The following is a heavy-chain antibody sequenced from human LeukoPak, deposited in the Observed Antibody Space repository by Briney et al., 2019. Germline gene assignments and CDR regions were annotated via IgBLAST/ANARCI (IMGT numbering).Heavy chain of an antibody. Sequence: GGSLRLSCAASGFTFSSYGMHWVRQAPGKGLEWVAFIRYDGSNKYYADSVKGRFTISRDNSKNTLYLQMNSLRAEDTAVYYCAKVGSLYSSGWYNYYMDVWGKGTTVTVSS. CDR3: AKVGSLYSSGWYNYYMDV. J-gene: IGHJ6*03. D-gene: IGHD6-19*01. CDR2: IRYDGSNK. CDR1: GFTFSSYG. V-gene: IGHV3-30*02.